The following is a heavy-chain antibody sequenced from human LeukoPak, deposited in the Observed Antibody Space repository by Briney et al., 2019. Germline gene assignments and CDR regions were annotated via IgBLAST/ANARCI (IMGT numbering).Heavy chain of an antibody. V-gene: IGHV5-51*01. J-gene: IGHJ6*03. D-gene: IGHD2-2*02. Sequence: GESLKISFKGSGYSFTSYWIGWVRQMPGKGLEWMGIIYPSDSDTRYSPSFQGQVTISADKSISTAYLQWSSLKASDTAMYYCARIGYCSSTSCYRYYYYMDVWGKGTTVTVSS. CDR2: IYPSDSDT. CDR1: GYSFTSYW. CDR3: ARIGYCSSTSCYRYYYYMDV.